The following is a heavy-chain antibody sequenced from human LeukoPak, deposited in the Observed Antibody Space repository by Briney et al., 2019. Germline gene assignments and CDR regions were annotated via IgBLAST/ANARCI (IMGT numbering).Heavy chain of an antibody. V-gene: IGHV4-59*01. J-gene: IGHJ4*02. CDR1: GASISSYY. Sequence: SETLSLTCTVSGASISSYYWSWIRQPPGKGLEWLGYIYYSGSTNYNPSLKSRVTISVDTSKNQFSLKLRSVTAADTAVYYCARIRDGYNFADYWGQGTLVTVS. D-gene: IGHD5-24*01. CDR2: IYYSGST. CDR3: ARIRDGYNFADY.